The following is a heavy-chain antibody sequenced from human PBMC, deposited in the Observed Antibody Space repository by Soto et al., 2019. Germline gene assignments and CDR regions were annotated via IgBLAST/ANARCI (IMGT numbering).Heavy chain of an antibody. CDR1: GFTFSSSW. CDR3: AGGGSGYYNL. V-gene: IGHV3-74*01. J-gene: IGHJ5*02. Sequence: EVQLVESGGGLVQPGGSLRLSCAASGFTFSSSWMHWVRQSPGGGLVWVSRIKPDGTYTTYADSVKGRFTISRDNAKNTLSVQMNSLTAEDTAVYYCAGGGSGYYNLWGQGTLVTVSS. CDR2: IKPDGTYT. D-gene: IGHD3-22*01.